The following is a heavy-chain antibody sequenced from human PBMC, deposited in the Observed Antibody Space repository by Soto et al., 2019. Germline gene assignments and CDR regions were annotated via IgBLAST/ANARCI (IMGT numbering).Heavy chain of an antibody. J-gene: IGHJ4*02. CDR2: IYWDDDK. CDR1: GFSLRTKGVG. CDR3: ARSGDYYDSSGCINY. Sequence: QITLKESGPTLVKPTQTLTLTCTFSGFSLRTKGVGVGWIRQPPGKALEWLARIYWDDDKRYSPSLKSRLTITKDTSKNQVVLRMTNMEAVDTGTYYCARSGDYYDSSGCINYWGQGTRVTVSS. D-gene: IGHD3-22*01. V-gene: IGHV2-5*02.